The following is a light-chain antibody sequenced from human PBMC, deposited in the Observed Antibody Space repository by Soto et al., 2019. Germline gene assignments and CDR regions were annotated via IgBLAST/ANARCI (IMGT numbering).Light chain of an antibody. Sequence: DIQLTQSPSFLSASVGDRVTITCRASQGISSDSAWYQQKPGKAPKVLIYAASILQSGVPSRFSGSGSGTEFTLTISSLQPEDFANYYCQKLYSFLFTFGPGTTVDF. CDR3: QKLYSFLFT. J-gene: IGKJ3*01. V-gene: IGKV1-9*01. CDR2: AAS. CDR1: QGISSD.